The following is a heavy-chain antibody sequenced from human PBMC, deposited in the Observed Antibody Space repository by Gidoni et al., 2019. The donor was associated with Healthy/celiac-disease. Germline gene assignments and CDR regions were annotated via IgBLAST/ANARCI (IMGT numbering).Heavy chain of an antibody. Sequence: EVQLVQSGAEVKKPGESLKISCKGSGYSFTSYWIGWVRQMPGKGLEWMGIIYPGDSDTRYSPSFQGQVTISADKSISTAYLQWSSLKASDTAMYYCARSHYDIYIPFGAFDIWGQGTMVTVSS. V-gene: IGHV5-51*01. CDR3: ARSHYDIYIPFGAFDI. D-gene: IGHD3-9*01. CDR2: IYPGDSDT. CDR1: GYSFTSYW. J-gene: IGHJ3*02.